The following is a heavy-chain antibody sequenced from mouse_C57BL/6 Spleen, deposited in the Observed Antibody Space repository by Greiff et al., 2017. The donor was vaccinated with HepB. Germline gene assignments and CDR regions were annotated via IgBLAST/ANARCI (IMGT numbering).Heavy chain of an antibody. Sequence: EVKLMESGPELVKPGASVKIPCKASGYTFTDYNMDWVKQSHGKSLEWIGDINPNNGGTIYNQKFKGKATLTVDKSSSTAYMELRSLTSEDTAVYYGARRRDYDYDGFAYWGQGTLVTVSA. D-gene: IGHD2-4*01. CDR3: ARRRDYDYDGFAY. CDR2: INPNNGGT. V-gene: IGHV1-18*01. CDR1: GYTFTDYN. J-gene: IGHJ3*01.